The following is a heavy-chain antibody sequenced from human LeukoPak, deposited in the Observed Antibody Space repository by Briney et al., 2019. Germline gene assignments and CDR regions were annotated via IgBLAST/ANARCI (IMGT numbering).Heavy chain of an antibody. CDR2: ISSSGTT. J-gene: IGHJ4*02. CDR1: SDSITSYY. Sequence: SETLSLPCTVSSDSITSYYWNWIRQPPGKGLEWIGYISSSGTTNYNPSLKSRLTISIDTSKNQFSLRLSSVNAADTAVYYCARSDWYLNLDYRGQATKVTVSS. V-gene: IGHV4-59*01. CDR3: ARSDWYLNLDY. D-gene: IGHD6-19*01.